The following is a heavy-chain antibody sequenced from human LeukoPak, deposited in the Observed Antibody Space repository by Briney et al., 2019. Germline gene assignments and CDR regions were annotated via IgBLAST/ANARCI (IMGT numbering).Heavy chain of an antibody. CDR3: AREGPYCGGDCYSDY. D-gene: IGHD2-21*02. V-gene: IGHV3-48*03. CDR1: GFTFSSYE. CDR2: ISSSGSTI. Sequence: GGSLRLSCAASGFTFSSYEMNWVRQAPGNGLEWVSYISSSGSTIYYADSVKGRFTISRDNAKNSLYLQMNSLRAEDTAVYYCAREGPYCGGDCYSDYWGQGTLVTVSS. J-gene: IGHJ4*02.